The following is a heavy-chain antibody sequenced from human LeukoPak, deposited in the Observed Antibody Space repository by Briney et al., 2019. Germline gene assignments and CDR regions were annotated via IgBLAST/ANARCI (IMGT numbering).Heavy chain of an antibody. CDR1: GFTFSSYW. CDR2: IKQDGSEK. J-gene: IGHJ3*02. CDR3: ARDPVGLWFGELYHAFDI. D-gene: IGHD3-10*01. V-gene: IGHV3-7*01. Sequence: PGGSLRLSCAASGFTFSSYWMSWVRQAPGKGLEWVANIKQDGSEKYYVDSVKGRFTISRDDAKNSLYLQMNSLRAEDTAVYYCARDPVGLWFGELYHAFDIWGQGTMVTVSS.